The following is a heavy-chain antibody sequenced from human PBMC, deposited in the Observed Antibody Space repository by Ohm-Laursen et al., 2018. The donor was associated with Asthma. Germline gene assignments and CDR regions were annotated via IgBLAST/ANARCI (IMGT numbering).Heavy chain of an antibody. Sequence: GASVKVSCKASGYTFTSYYMHWVRQAPGQGLEWMGIINPSGGSTSYAQKFQGRVTMTRDTSTSTVYMELSSLRSEDTAVYYCARDPPAGDYYYGMDVWGQGTTVTVSS. J-gene: IGHJ6*02. V-gene: IGHV1-46*01. CDR3: ARDPPAGDYYYGMDV. CDR2: INPSGGST. CDR1: GYTFTSYY. D-gene: IGHD2-2*01.